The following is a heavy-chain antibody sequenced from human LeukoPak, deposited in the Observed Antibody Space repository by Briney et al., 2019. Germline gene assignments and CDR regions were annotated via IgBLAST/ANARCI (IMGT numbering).Heavy chain of an antibody. CDR3: ARDLALLRYFDWLSHDAFDI. J-gene: IGHJ3*02. CDR1: GYTFTGYY. Sequence: GASVKVSCKASGYTFTGYYMHWVRQAPGQGLEWMGWINPNSGGTNYAQKFQGRVTMTRDTSISTAYMELSRLRSDDTAVYYCARDLALLRYFDWLSHDAFDIWGQGTMVTVSS. V-gene: IGHV1-2*02. CDR2: INPNSGGT. D-gene: IGHD3-9*01.